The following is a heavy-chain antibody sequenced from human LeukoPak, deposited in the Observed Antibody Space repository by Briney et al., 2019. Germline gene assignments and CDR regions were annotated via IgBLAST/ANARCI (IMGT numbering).Heavy chain of an antibody. CDR3: ARGDIVVVPAARIWFDP. D-gene: IGHD2-2*01. CDR1: GGSISSGDYY. Sequence: SETLSPTCTVSGGSISSGDYYWSWIRQPPGKGLEWIGYIYYSGSTYYNPSLKSRVTISVDTSKNQFSLKLSSVTAADTAVYYCARGDIVVVPAARIWFDPWGQGTLVTVSS. V-gene: IGHV4-30-4*01. J-gene: IGHJ5*02. CDR2: IYYSGST.